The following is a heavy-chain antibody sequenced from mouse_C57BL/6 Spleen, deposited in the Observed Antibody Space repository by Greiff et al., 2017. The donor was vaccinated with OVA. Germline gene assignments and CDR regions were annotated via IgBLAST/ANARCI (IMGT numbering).Heavy chain of an antibody. D-gene: IGHD3-2*02. CDR1: VYTFTSYW. CDR3: ARHSSGYEPSFDY. CDR2: IDPSDSYT. J-gene: IGHJ2*01. V-gene: IGHV1-69*01. Sequence: QVHVKQPGAELVMPGASVKLSCKASVYTFTSYWMHWVKQRPGQGLEWIGEIDPSDSYTNYNQKFKGKSTLTVDKSSSTAYMQLSSLTSEDSAVYYCARHSSGYEPSFDYWGQGTTLTVSS.